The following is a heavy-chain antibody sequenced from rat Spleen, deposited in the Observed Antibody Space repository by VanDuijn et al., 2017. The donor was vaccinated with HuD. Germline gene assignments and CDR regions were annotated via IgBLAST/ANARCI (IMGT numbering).Heavy chain of an antibody. CDR3: ARYSGPLDY. Sequence: EVRLVESGGGLVQPGRSLKLSCAASGFTFSDYYMAWVRQAPTKGLEGVATNSYGDSSGHSSTYYRDSVKGRFTISRANAKSTLNLQMDRLRSEDTGTYYCARYSGPLDYWGQGVMVTVSS. J-gene: IGHJ2*01. CDR2: NSYGDSSGHSST. D-gene: IGHD1-1*01. V-gene: IGHV5-7*01. CDR1: GFTFSDYY.